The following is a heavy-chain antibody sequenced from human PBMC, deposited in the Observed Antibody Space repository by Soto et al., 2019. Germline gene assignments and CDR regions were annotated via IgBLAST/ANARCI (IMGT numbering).Heavy chain of an antibody. CDR3: AGGPAGDYVDS. D-gene: IGHD3-16*01. CDR2: SYDVGRT. J-gene: IGHJ4*02. V-gene: IGHV4-30-4*01. Sequence: QVQLQASGPGLVKPSQTLSLTCTVSGGAISTVDYWWSWIRQSPDMGLEWIGHSYDVGRTYNNPSLESRVTRSVDTSPDHLSLSLSAVSAADTAFYYRAGGPAGDYVDSWGQGTLVTVCS. CDR1: GGAISTVDYW.